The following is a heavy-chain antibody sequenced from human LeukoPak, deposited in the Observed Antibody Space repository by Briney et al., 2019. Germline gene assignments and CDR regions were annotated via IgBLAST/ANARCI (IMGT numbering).Heavy chain of an antibody. J-gene: IGHJ4*02. CDR2: IYYSGST. V-gene: IGHV4-59*01. Sequence: SETLSLTCTVSGSSISSYYWSWIRQPPGKGLEWIGYIYYSGSTNYNPSLKSRVTISVDTSKNQFSLKLSSVTAADTAVYYCARVTDTGIDYWGQGTLVTVSS. CDR3: ARVTDTGIDY. CDR1: GSSISSYY.